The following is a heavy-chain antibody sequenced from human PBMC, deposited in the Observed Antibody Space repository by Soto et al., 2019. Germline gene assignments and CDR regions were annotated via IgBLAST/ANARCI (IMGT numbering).Heavy chain of an antibody. Sequence: SQTLSLTCAISRDSVSSNSAAWNWIRQSPSRGLECLGRTYYRSKWYNDYEESVKRRITIKPDTSKNKYSLQLNSVAPEDTSVYYCARGSLGGAAYYYYGMDVWGQGTTVTVSS. CDR2: TYYRSKWYN. V-gene: IGHV6-1*01. CDR3: ARGSLGGAAYYYYGMDV. D-gene: IGHD2-15*01. CDR1: RDSVSSNSAA. J-gene: IGHJ6*02.